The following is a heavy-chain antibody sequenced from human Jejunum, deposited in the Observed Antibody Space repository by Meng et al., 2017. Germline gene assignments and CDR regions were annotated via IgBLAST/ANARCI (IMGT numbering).Heavy chain of an antibody. CDR3: ARATNLGGGPIQFDY. CDR1: GFTFSSSS. CDR2: ITGSGDST. Sequence: GGSLRLSCAASGFTFSSSSISWVRQAPGKGLEWVSTITGSGDSTYYADSVKGRFTISRDNSKNTLYLQMNSLRAEDTAVYYCARATNLGGGPIQFDYWGQGTLVTVSS. D-gene: IGHD2-21*01. V-gene: IGHV3-23*01. J-gene: IGHJ4*02.